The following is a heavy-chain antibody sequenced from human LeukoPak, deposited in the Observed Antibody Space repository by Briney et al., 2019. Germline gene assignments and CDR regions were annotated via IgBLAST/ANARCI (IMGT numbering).Heavy chain of an antibody. Sequence: ASVKVSCKASGYTFTSYGISWVRQAPGQGLEWMGWISSYNGNTNYAQKLQGRVTMTTDTSTSTAYMELRSLRSDDTAVYYCAVDIVVVRARYGMDVWGQGTTVTVSS. CDR3: AVDIVVVRARYGMDV. CDR2: ISSYNGNT. D-gene: IGHD2-2*01. CDR1: GYTFTSYG. J-gene: IGHJ6*02. V-gene: IGHV1-18*01.